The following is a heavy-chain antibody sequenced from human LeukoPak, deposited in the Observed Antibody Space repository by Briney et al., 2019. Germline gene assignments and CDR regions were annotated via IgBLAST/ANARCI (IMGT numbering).Heavy chain of an antibody. J-gene: IGHJ4*02. Sequence: GGSLRLSCAASGFTFDDYGMSWLRQAPGKGLEWVSGINWNGGSRDYADSVKGRFTISRDNAKNSLYLQMNSLRAEDTALYYCARDQGYYFDYWGQGTLVTVSS. V-gene: IGHV3-20*04. CDR2: INWNGGSR. CDR1: GFTFDDYG. CDR3: ARDQGYYFDY.